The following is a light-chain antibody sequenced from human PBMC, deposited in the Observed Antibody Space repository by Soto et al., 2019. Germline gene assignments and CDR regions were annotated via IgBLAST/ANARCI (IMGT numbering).Light chain of an antibody. CDR1: QGFSNY. CDR2: AAS. J-gene: IGKJ1*01. CDR3: LKHNYHPWT. V-gene: IGKV1-17*03. Sequence: DIQMTQSPSAVSASVGDRVTIPCRASQGFSNYLAWFQQQPGKVPKRLLYAASSLQSGVPSRFSGSGSGTEFSLTISSLQPEDFATSYCLKHNYHPWTFGQGTQVEIK.